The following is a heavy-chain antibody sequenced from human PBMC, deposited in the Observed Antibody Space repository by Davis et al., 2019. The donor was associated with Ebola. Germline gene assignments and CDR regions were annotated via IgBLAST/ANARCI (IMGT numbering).Heavy chain of an antibody. D-gene: IGHD4-23*01. CDR2: IYYSGST. CDR3: ARFDYGGNSCFDY. V-gene: IGHV4-39*01. J-gene: IGHJ4*02. Sequence: SETLSLTCTVSGGSISSSSYYWGWIRQPPGKGLEWIGSIYYSGSTYYNPSLKSRVTISVDTSKNQLSLKLSSVTAADTAVYYCARFDYGGNSCFDYWGQGTLVTVSS. CDR1: GGSISSSSYY.